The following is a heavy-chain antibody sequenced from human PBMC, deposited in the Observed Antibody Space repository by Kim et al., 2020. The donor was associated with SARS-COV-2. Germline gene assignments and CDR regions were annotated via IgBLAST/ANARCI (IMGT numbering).Heavy chain of an antibody. CDR3: ARSPRYGDQGGYFDY. CDR1: GGSISSGGYY. V-gene: IGHV4-31*03. CDR2: IYYSGST. D-gene: IGHD4-17*01. Sequence: SETLSLTCTVSGGSISSGGYYWSWIRQHPGKGLEWIGYIYYSGSTYYNPSLKSRVTISVDTSKNQFSLKLSSVTAADTAVYYCARSPRYGDQGGYFDYWGQGTLVTVSS. J-gene: IGHJ4*02.